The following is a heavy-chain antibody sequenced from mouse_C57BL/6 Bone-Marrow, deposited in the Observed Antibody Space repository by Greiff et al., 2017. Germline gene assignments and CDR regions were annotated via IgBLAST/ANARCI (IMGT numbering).Heavy chain of an antibody. Sequence: QVQLQQSGAELVRPGTSVTVSCKASGYAFTHYLIEGVKQLPGQGLEWIGVINPGSGGTNYNEKFKGKATLTADKSSSTAYMQLSSLTSEDSAVYFCARSYYYGSSFFAYWGQGTLVTVSA. CDR2: INPGSGGT. CDR3: ARSYYYGSSFFAY. CDR1: GYAFTHYL. V-gene: IGHV1-54*01. J-gene: IGHJ3*01. D-gene: IGHD1-1*01.